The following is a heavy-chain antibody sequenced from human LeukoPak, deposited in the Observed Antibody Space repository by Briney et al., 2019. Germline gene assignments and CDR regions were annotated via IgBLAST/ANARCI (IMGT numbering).Heavy chain of an antibody. D-gene: IGHD3-22*01. CDR2: INPSGGST. J-gene: IGHJ4*02. CDR1: GYTFTSYY. V-gene: IGHV1-46*01. Sequence: ASVKASCKASGYTFTSYYMHWVRQAPGQGLEWMGNINPSGGSTSYAQKFQGRVTMTRDMSTSTVYMELSSLRSEDTAVYYCARESPITMIVVSSFDYWGQGTLVTVSS. CDR3: ARESPITMIVVSSFDY.